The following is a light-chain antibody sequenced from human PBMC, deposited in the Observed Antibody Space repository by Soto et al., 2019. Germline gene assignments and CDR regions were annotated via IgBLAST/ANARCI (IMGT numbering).Light chain of an antibody. CDR1: QSISNS. CDR2: GAS. Sequence: EIVLTQSPATLSLSPGERATLSCRASQSISNSLAWYQQKPGQAPRLLISGASNRATGIPARFSGSGSGTDFTLTIISLEPEDFAVYYCQQRGEWPPGATFGQGTRLEIK. CDR3: QQRGEWPPGAT. V-gene: IGKV3-11*01. J-gene: IGKJ5*01.